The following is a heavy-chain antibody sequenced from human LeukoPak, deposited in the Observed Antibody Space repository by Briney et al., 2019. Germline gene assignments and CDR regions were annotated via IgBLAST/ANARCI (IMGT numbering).Heavy chain of an antibody. CDR1: GFTLSNYP. V-gene: IGHV3-30-3*01. J-gene: IGHJ6*02. CDR2: MSYDGSEK. D-gene: IGHD1-26*01. Sequence: PGGSLRLSCAASGFTLSNYPVHWVRQAPGKGLEWVAVMSYDGSEKFYGDSVKGRFTISRDISRSTMYLQMNSLRVEDTAVYYCAREQSESYRYYGMDVWGLGTTVTVSS. CDR3: AREQSESYRYYGMDV.